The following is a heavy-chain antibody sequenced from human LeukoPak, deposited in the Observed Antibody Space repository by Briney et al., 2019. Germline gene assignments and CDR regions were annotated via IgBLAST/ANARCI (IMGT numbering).Heavy chain of an antibody. Sequence: SETLSLTCTVSGGSISSGSYYWSWIRQPAGKGLEWIGRIYTSGSTNYNPSLKSRVTISVDTSKNQFPLKLSSVTAADTAVYYCARGDYDILTGYLNWFDPWGQGTLVTVSS. CDR1: GGSISSGSYY. J-gene: IGHJ5*02. CDR3: ARGDYDILTGYLNWFDP. D-gene: IGHD3-9*01. CDR2: IYTSGST. V-gene: IGHV4-61*02.